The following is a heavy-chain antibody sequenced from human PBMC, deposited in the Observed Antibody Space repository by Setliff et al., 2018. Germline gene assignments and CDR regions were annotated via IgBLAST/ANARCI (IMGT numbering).Heavy chain of an antibody. Sequence: GGSLRLSCAASGFPFSIYSMHWVRQAPGKGLEWVSSISDSSFHIYYRDSVKGRFTISRDNARNSLYLQMNSLRADDTAEYYCARSAANGGHDPFDIWGQGTMVTVSS. CDR3: ARSAANGGHDPFDI. J-gene: IGHJ3*02. CDR1: GFPFSIYS. D-gene: IGHD6-25*01. CDR2: ISDSSFHI. V-gene: IGHV3-21*01.